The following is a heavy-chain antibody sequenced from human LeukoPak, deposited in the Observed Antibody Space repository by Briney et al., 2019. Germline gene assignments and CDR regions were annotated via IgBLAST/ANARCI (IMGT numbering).Heavy chain of an antibody. J-gene: IGHJ4*02. D-gene: IGHD3-9*01. V-gene: IGHV5-51*01. CDR3: ARQRHAILNGYFPSVVYFDY. CDR1: GYSFSNYY. Sequence: GESLKISCQGSGYSFSNYYIAWVRQMPGKGLGWMGSIFPGDSDTRYSPSFQCQVTISANKSTNTASLKWSSLQVSDPAMYYCARQRHAILNGYFPSVVYFDYWGQGSLVTVSS. CDR2: IFPGDSDT.